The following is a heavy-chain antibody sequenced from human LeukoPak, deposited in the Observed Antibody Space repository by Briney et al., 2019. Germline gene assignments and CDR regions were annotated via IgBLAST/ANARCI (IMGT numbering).Heavy chain of an antibody. CDR1: GYTFTTYD. D-gene: IGHD3-10*01. CDR3: ARRIREAPTDY. CDR2: MNPNSGNT. J-gene: IGHJ4*02. V-gene: IGHV1-8*01. Sequence: ASVTVSCKASGYTFTTYDLNWVRQATGQGLEWMGWMNPNSGNTGYAQKFQGSVTMTRNISMTTAYMELSNLTSEDTAVYYCARRIREAPTDYWGQGTLVTVSS.